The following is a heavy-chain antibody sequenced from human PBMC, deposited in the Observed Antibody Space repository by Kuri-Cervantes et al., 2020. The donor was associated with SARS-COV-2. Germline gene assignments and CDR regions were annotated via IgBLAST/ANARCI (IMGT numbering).Heavy chain of an antibody. J-gene: IGHJ6*03. CDR2: ISSKSSYR. CDR1: GFSFSSYS. CDR3: ARLDGIELWLRSLYYMDV. Sequence: GESLKISCAASGFSFSSYSMNWVSQAPGKGLGWVSSISSKSSYRYYADSVKGRFTMPRDDGRDSLYLQMNSLRAEDTAVYYCARLDGIELWLRSLYYMDVWGKGTSVTVSS. V-gene: IGHV3-21*01. D-gene: IGHD5-18*01.